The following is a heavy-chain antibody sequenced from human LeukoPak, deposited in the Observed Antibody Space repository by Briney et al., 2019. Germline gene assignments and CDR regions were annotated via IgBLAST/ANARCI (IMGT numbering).Heavy chain of an antibody. V-gene: IGHV3-30*18. Sequence: GGSLRLSCAASGFTFSSYGMHWVRQAPGKGLEWVAVISYDGSNKYYADSVKGRFTISRDNSKNTLYLQMNSLRAEDTAVYYCAKDTIIRGWHRGFDYWGQGTLVTVSS. CDR1: GFTFSSYG. CDR2: ISYDGSNK. D-gene: IGHD6-19*01. J-gene: IGHJ4*02. CDR3: AKDTIIRGWHRGFDY.